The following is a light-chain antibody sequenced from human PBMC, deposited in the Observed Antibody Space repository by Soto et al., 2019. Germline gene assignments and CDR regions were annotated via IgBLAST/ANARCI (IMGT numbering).Light chain of an antibody. Sequence: DIQMTQPPSSLSASVGDRVTITCRASQSISGYLNWFQQKPGKAPQLLIYTASSLQSGVPSRFSGSGSGTDFTLTISSLQPEDFATYYCQQSYSSRWTFGQGTKVDIK. V-gene: IGKV1-39*01. CDR1: QSISGY. J-gene: IGKJ1*01. CDR2: TAS. CDR3: QQSYSSRWT.